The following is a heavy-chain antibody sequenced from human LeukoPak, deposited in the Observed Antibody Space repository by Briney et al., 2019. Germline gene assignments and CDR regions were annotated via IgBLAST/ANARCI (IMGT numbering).Heavy chain of an antibody. J-gene: IGHJ4*02. CDR3: AAFGNADY. CDR2: ISYDGSNK. Sequence: GRSLRLSCAASEFTFSSYGMHWVRQAPGKGLEWVAVISYDGSNKYYADSVKGRFTISRDNSKNTLYLQMNSLRAEDTAVYYCAAFGNADYWGQGTLVTVSS. CDR1: EFTFSSYG. D-gene: IGHD4-23*01. V-gene: IGHV3-30*03.